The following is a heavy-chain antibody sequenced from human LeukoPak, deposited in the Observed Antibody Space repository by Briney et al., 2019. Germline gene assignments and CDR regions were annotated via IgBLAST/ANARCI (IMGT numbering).Heavy chain of an antibody. J-gene: IGHJ4*02. CDR2: ISSSSSYI. CDR1: GFTFSSYS. D-gene: IGHD6-19*01. CDR3: ARDSSGWYED. V-gene: IGHV3-21*01. Sequence: GGSLRLSCAASGFTFSSYSMNWVRQAPGKGLGWVSSISSSSSYIYYADSVKGRFTISRDNAKNSLYLQMNSLRAEDTAVYYCARDSSGWYEDWGQGTLVTVSS.